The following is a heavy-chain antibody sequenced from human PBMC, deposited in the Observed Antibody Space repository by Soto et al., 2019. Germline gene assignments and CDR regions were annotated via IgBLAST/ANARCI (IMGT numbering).Heavy chain of an antibody. J-gene: IGHJ5*02. CDR2: ISYDGSNK. CDR1: GFTFSSYG. Sequence: SGGSLRLSCAASGFTFSSYGMHWVRQAPDKGLEWVAVISYDGSNKYYADSVKGRFTISRDNSKNTLYLQMNSLRAEDTAVYYCAKEALGYCSSTSCYREVSWFDPWGQGTLVTVSS. D-gene: IGHD2-2*02. V-gene: IGHV3-30*18. CDR3: AKEALGYCSSTSCYREVSWFDP.